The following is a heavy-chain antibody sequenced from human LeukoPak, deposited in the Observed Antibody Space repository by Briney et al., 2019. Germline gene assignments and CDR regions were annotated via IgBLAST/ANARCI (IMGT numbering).Heavy chain of an antibody. CDR2: IRWDGGST. J-gene: IGHJ6*02. Sequence: PGGSLRLAWAAAGFTVDDYGMDWGRHGAGKGVEWVSLIRWDGGSTYYADAVKGRFTSYRDRSENSVDVQRDSRRAEDTALYYCAKDQGGSGTYYRNYYYYGMDVWGQGTTVTVS. D-gene: IGHD3-10*01. CDR1: GFTVDDYG. CDR3: AKDQGGSGTYYRNYYYYGMDV. V-gene: IGHV3-43D*03.